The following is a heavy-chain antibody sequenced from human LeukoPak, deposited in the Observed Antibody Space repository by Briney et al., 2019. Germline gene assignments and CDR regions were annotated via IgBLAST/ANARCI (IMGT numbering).Heavy chain of an antibody. V-gene: IGHV5-51*01. CDR1: GYSFTSYW. J-gene: IGHJ4*02. Sequence: GESLKISCKGSGYSFTSYWIGWVRQMPGRGLEWMGIIYPGDSDTRYSPSFQGQVTISADKSISTAYLQWSSLKASDTAMYYCASGSAYYDFWSGIDYWGQGTLVTVSS. CDR3: ASGSAYYDFWSGIDY. D-gene: IGHD3-3*01. CDR2: IYPGDSDT.